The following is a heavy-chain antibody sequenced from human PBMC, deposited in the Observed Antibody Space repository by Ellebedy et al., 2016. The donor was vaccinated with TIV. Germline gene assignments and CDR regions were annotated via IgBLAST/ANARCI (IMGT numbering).Heavy chain of an antibody. CDR3: ARGGSYRGMDV. D-gene: IGHD1-26*01. V-gene: IGHV3-74*01. CDR2: INSDGSST. J-gene: IGHJ6*02. Sequence: PGGSLRLSCAASGFTFSSYWRHWVRQAPGKGLVWVSRINSDGSSTSYAESVKGRFTISRDNAKNTLYLQMNSLRPEDTAVYYCARGGSYRGMDVWGQGTTVTVSS. CDR1: GFTFSSYW.